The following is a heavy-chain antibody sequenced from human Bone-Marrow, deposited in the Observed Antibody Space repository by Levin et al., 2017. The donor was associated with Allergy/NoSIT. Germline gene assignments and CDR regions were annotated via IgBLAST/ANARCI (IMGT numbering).Heavy chain of an antibody. V-gene: IGHV1-2*02. CDR3: ARESGDF. D-gene: IGHD2-21*02. CDR1: GYTFTGYY. Sequence: RASVKVSCKTFGYTFTGYYIHWVRQAPGQGLEWMGWINANTGATEYEQTFQGRVTITRDWSTSTIYMDLTRLTSDDTATYYCARESGDFWGQGTLVSVSS. CDR2: INANTGAT. J-gene: IGHJ3*01.